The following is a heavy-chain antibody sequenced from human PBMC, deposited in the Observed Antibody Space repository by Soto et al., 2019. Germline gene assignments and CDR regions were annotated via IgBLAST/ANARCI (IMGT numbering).Heavy chain of an antibody. D-gene: IGHD6-13*01. J-gene: IGHJ4*02. CDR3: ARSLEQHLVVD. CDR1: GGSFSGYY. V-gene: IGHV4-34*01. CDR2: FNHSGSS. Sequence: QVQLQQWGAGLLKLSETLSLTCAVYGGSFSGYYWRWIRQPPGKGLEWIGEFNHSGSSNHNPSVKSRISISVDTSKHQFSLKLSSVTAADTAVYYCARSLEQHLVVDWGQGTLVTVSS.